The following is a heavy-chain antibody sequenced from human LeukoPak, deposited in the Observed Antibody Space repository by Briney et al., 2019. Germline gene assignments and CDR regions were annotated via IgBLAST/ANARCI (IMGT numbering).Heavy chain of an antibody. D-gene: IGHD2-15*01. CDR1: GFTFSRYP. J-gene: IGHJ4*02. CDR2: INDSGGST. V-gene: IGHV3-23*01. CDR3: AKDGYCSGGSCYLWYFDY. Sequence: GSLRLSCSASGFTFSRYPMGWVRQAPGKGLELVSSINDSGGSTYYADSVKGRFTISRDNSKNTLYLQMNSLRAEDAAVYYCAKDGYCSGGSCYLWYFDYWGQGTLVTVSS.